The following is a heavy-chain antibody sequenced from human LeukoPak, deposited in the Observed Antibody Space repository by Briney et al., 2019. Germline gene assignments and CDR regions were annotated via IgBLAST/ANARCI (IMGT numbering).Heavy chain of an antibody. V-gene: IGHV4-34*01. CDR2: INHSGST. CDR3: ARPSRYCSGGSCYLVRYYYGMDV. D-gene: IGHD2-15*01. Sequence: SETLSLTCAVYGGSFSGYYWSWIRQPPGKGLERIGEINHSGSTNYNPSLKSRVTISVDTSKNQFSLKLSSVTAADTAVYYCARPSRYCSGGSCYLVRYYYGMDVWGKGTTVTVSS. J-gene: IGHJ6*04. CDR1: GGSFSGYY.